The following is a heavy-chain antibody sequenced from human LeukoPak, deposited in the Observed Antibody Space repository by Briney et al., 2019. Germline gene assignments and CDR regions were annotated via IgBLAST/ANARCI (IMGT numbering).Heavy chain of an antibody. CDR1: GGSINSGDYY. Sequence: SETLSLTCTVSGGSINSGDYYWTWIRQPPGKGLEWIGNVDYRGSTDYNPSLKSRLTISVDTSKNQFSLKLSSVTAADTAVYYCARVAPGYCSTINCYKGLDYYYYYMDVWGKGTTVAVSS. V-gene: IGHV4-30-4*08. CDR2: VDYRGST. D-gene: IGHD2-2*03. J-gene: IGHJ6*03. CDR3: ARVAPGYCSTINCYKGLDYYYYYMDV.